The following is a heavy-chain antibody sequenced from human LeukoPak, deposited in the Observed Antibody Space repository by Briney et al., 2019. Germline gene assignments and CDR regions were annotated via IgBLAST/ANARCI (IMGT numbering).Heavy chain of an antibody. J-gene: IGHJ4*02. CDR3: CTSPSFGSSWYQFNY. CDR1: GFTFSDYW. D-gene: IGHD6-13*01. V-gene: IGHV3-23*01. CDR2: ISGRDGRT. Sequence: GGSLRLSCAASGFTFSDYWMHWVRQAPGKGLEWVSAISGRDGRTYYTDSVKGRFTISRDNSKNTLYLQMNSLRAEDTAVYYCCTSPSFGSSWYQFNYWGQGALVIVSS.